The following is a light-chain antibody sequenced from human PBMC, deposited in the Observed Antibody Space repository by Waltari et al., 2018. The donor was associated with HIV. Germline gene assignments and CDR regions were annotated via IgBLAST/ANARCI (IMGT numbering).Light chain of an antibody. Sequence: EIVLTQSPDTLSLSPGERATLSCRASQRLSSSYLAWYQQKPGQAPRLLIYGASNRATGIPDRFSGSGSGTDFTLTISRLEPQDFAVYYCQQFSSSSYTFGQGTKLEIK. CDR1: QRLSSSY. CDR2: GAS. V-gene: IGKV3-20*01. J-gene: IGKJ2*01. CDR3: QQFSSSSYT.